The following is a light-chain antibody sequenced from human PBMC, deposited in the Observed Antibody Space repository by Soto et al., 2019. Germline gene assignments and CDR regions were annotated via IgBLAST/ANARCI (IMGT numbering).Light chain of an antibody. V-gene: IGLV2-14*01. CDR1: SSDIGGYNY. CDR3: CSSISSGTYV. CDR2: DVS. Sequence: QSALTQPASVSGSPGQSIAISCTGTSSDIGGYNYVSWYQQHPDKAPNLIIYDVSNRPSGVSDRFSGSKSGNTASLTISGLQAEDEADYYCCSSISSGTYVFGTGTKVTV. J-gene: IGLJ1*01.